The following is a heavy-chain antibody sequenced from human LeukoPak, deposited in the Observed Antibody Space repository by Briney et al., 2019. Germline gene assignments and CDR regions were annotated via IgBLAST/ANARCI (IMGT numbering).Heavy chain of an antibody. J-gene: IGHJ4*02. D-gene: IGHD1-26*01. V-gene: IGHV3-7*05. CDR1: GFTFSSDW. CDR2: IKQDGSEK. CDR3: ARLREWELLPNY. Sequence: GGSLRLSCAASGFTFSSDWMSWVRQAPGKGLEWVANIKQDGSEKYYVDSVKGRFTISRDNAKNSLYLQMNSLRAEDTAVYYCARLREWELLPNYWGQGTLVTVSS.